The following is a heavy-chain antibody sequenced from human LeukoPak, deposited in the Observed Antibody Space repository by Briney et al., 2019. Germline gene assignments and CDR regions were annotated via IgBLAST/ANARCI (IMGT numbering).Heavy chain of an antibody. Sequence: GGSLRLSCAASGFTLSSYAMGWVRQAPGKGLEWVSGISGSGGSTYYADSVKGRFTISRDNSKNTLYLQMNSLRAEDTAVYYCARDQEGFDYWGQGTLVTVSS. CDR3: ARDQEGFDY. CDR2: ISGSGGST. CDR1: GFTLSSYA. J-gene: IGHJ4*02. V-gene: IGHV3-23*01.